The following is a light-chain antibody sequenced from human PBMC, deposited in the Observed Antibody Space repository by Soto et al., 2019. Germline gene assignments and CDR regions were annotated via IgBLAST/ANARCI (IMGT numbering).Light chain of an antibody. CDR1: SSDVGGYDY. V-gene: IGLV2-11*01. CDR3: CSYAGTYTYV. J-gene: IGLJ1*01. CDR2: DVN. Sequence: CPGTSSDVGGYDYVSWYQQHPGKAPKLIIYDVNKRPSGVPDRFSGSKSGSTASLTISGLQSEDEADYFCCSYAGTYTYVFATGTKVTLL.